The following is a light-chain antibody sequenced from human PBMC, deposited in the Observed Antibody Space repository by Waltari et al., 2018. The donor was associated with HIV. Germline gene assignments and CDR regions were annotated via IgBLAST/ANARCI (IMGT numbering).Light chain of an antibody. CDR2: DSS. Sequence: ETLVTQFPAALSVSPGERASLSCSVSQSVSTYLAWYHQVPGQAPRLLISDSSNRSTGVPDRFSGSGAGTHFILNFSGLQSEDSGVYYWQHYSDWPRAFGLGTKVEV. CDR1: QSVSTY. V-gene: IGKV3-15*01. J-gene: IGKJ1*01. CDR3: QHYSDWPRA.